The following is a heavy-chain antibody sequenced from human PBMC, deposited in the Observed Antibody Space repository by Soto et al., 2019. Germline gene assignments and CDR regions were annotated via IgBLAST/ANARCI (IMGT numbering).Heavy chain of an antibody. CDR2: ISGSGSGGTT. CDR3: ARPGYGVDKDAFDI. Sequence: EVQLLQSGGGLVQPGGSLRVSCAASGFTFSSYAMSWVRQAPGQRLEWVPIISGSGSGGTTFYTASVKGRFTVSRDNSKNTLYLQMNSLRAEDAAVYYCARPGYGVDKDAFDICGQGTMVTVSS. V-gene: IGHV3-23*01. J-gene: IGHJ3*02. CDR1: GFTFSSYA. D-gene: IGHD4-17*01.